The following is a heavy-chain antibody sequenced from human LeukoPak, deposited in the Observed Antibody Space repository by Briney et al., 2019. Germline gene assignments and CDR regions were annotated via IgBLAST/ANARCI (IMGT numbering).Heavy chain of an antibody. V-gene: IGHV3-66*01. J-gene: IGHJ4*02. CDR3: ARKAYCGGDCLDY. D-gene: IGHD2-21*01. Sequence: QSGGSLRLSCAASGFTVSGNYMSWVRQAPGKGPEWVSVIYRGGSTYYADSVKGRFTISRDNSKNTLYLHMNSLRAEDTAVYYCARKAYCGGDCLDYWGQGTLVTVSS. CDR2: IYRGGST. CDR1: GFTVSGNY.